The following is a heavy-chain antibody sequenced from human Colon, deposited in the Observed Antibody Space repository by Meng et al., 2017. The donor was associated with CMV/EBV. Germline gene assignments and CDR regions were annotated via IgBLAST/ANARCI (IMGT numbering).Heavy chain of an antibody. D-gene: IGHD3-3*01. CDR3: AREAGPFFGVIVYDS. V-gene: IGHV4-34*01. CDR1: GGSLSGYY. Sequence: QLNKWGAGLLKTSATLSLTCGVSGGSLSGYYWTWIRQSPGKGLEWIGEINQSGSTNYNPSLKSRVTVSVDTSKNQFSLRVTSVTAADSALYYCAREAGPFFGVIVYDSWGQGTLVTVSS. J-gene: IGHJ4*02. CDR2: INQSGST.